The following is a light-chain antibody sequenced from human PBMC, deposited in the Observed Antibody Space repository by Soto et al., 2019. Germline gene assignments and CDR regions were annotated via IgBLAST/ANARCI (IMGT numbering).Light chain of an antibody. CDR3: QQYNSYSGT. V-gene: IGKV1-5*01. CDR1: QSISSR. Sequence: IQMTQAPSTLSASLGDRVTITCRASQSISSRLAWYQQKPGKAPKFLIYDASSLESGVPSRFSGSGSGTEFTLTISSLQPDDFATYYCQQYNSYSGTFGQGTKV. J-gene: IGKJ1*01. CDR2: DAS.